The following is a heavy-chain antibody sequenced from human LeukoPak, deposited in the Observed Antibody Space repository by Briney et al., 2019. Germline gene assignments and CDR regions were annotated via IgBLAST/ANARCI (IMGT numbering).Heavy chain of an antibody. J-gene: IGHJ4*02. Sequence: GGSLRLSCAASGFTFSSYAMSWVRQAPGKGLEWVSAISGSGGSTYYADSVKGRFTISRDNSKNTLYLQMNSLRAEDTAVYYCARDPVPSSGWYGGLYYFDYWGQGTLVTVSS. V-gene: IGHV3-23*01. D-gene: IGHD6-19*01. CDR3: ARDPVPSSGWYGGLYYFDY. CDR2: ISGSGGST. CDR1: GFTFSSYA.